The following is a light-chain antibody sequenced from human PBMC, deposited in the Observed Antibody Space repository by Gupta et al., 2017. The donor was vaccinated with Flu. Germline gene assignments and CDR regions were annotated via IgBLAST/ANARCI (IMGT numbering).Light chain of an antibody. CDR2: AVY. V-gene: IGLV2-11*01. CDR1: RSDVGAYEY. J-gene: IGLJ3*02. Sequence: QSALTQHRPGSGSPGQSARIPCTRTRSDVGAYEYVSWYQQSPGKAPKFIIHAVYKRPSGVPDRFSASKSGNTASLTISGLQAEDEADYYCCSYAGSYSWVFGGGTKVTVL. CDR3: CSYAGSYSWV.